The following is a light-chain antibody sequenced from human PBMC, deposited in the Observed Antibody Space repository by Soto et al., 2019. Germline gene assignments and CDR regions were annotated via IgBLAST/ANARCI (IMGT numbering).Light chain of an antibody. J-gene: IGKJ4*01. V-gene: IGKV3-11*01. CDR2: DAS. CDR1: QSVSSY. CDR3: QQRSNRTPFT. Sequence: EIVLTQSPATLSLSPGERATLSCRASQSVSSYLAWYQQKPGQAPRLLIYDASNRAPGIPPKFSGSGSGTDYTPPISSLEPDDFSVYYCQQRSNRTPFTFGGGTKLEIK.